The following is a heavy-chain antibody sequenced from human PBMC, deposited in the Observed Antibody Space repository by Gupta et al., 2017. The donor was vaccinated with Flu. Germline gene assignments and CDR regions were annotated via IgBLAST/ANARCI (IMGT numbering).Heavy chain of an antibody. V-gene: IGHV3-21*01. CDR1: GFTFNTYG. CDR3: ARAWDVTVAGTFDY. CDR2: ISSSSSYI. Sequence: EVQLVASGGGLVKPGGSLRLSCAASGFTFNTYGMTWVRQAPGKGLEWVSSISSSSSYIYYADSVKGRFTSSRHNAKNSLYLQMNSLRAEDTAVYYCARAWDVTVAGTFDYWGQGTLVTVSS. D-gene: IGHD6-19*01. J-gene: IGHJ4*02.